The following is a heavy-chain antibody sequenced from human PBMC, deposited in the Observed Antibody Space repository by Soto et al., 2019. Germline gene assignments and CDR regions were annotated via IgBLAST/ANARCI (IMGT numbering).Heavy chain of an antibody. D-gene: IGHD2-15*01. CDR2: ISYEGSHT. CDR3: AKEVHCGGGSCSWSEGFDY. V-gene: IGHV3-30*18. J-gene: IGHJ4*02. CDR1: GFIFSSYG. Sequence: QVQLVESGGGVVQPGRSLRHSCAASGFIFSSYGMHWVRQAPGKGLEWVAVISYEGSHTYYADSVKGRFTITRDNSKNTLYLQMNSLRPEDTAVYYCAKEVHCGGGSCSWSEGFDYWGQGTLLTVSS.